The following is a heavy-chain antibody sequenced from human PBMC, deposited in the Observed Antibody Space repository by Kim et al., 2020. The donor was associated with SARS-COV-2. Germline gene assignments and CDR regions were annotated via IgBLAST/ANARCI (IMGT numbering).Heavy chain of an antibody. J-gene: IGHJ4*02. D-gene: IGHD3-22*01. CDR3: ADLGADYHDSSPLAY. V-gene: IGHV3-74*01. Sequence: ADSVKGRVTSSRDNAKNTLYLQMNSLRAEDTAVYYCADLGADYHDSSPLAYWGQGTLVTVSS.